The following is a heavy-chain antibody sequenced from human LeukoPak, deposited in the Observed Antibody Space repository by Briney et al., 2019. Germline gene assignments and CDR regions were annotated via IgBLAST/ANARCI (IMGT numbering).Heavy chain of an antibody. CDR1: GYTFTGYY. CDR2: INPNNGGT. J-gene: IGHJ4*02. D-gene: IGHD6-13*01. Sequence: GASMKVSCKASGYTFTGYYMHWVRQAPGQGLEWMGWINPNNGGTSYAQKFQGRVTMTRDTSITTAYMELPTLTSDDTAVYYCARGSSSPVPNFDYWGQGTLVTVSS. CDR3: ARGSSSPVPNFDY. V-gene: IGHV1-2*02.